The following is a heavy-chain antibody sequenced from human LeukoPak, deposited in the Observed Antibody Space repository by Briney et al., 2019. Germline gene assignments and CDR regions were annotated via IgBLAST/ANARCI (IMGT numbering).Heavy chain of an antibody. J-gene: IGHJ6*03. Sequence: GGSLRLSCAASGFTFSSYGMHWVRQAPGKGLEWVAVIWYGGSNKYYADSVKGRFTISRDNSKNTLYLQMNSLRAEDTAVYYCAKDLSDTRAAGTSYYMDVWGKGTTVTVSS. V-gene: IGHV3-30*02. CDR2: IWYGGSNK. D-gene: IGHD6-13*01. CDR1: GFTFSSYG. CDR3: AKDLSDTRAAGTSYYMDV.